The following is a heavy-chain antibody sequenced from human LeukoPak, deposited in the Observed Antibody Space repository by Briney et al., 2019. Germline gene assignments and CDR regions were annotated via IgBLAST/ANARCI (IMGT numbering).Heavy chain of an antibody. D-gene: IGHD6-13*01. CDR1: GFTFSNYS. Sequence: GGSLRLSCAASGFTFSNYSMNWVRQAPGKGLEWVSYISSSSSTIYYADSVKGRFTISRDNAKNSLYLQMNSLRDEDTAVYYCARAPSDSSSWGYYFDYWGQGTLVTVSS. CDR3: ARAPSDSSSWGYYFDY. CDR2: ISSSSSTI. V-gene: IGHV3-48*02. J-gene: IGHJ4*02.